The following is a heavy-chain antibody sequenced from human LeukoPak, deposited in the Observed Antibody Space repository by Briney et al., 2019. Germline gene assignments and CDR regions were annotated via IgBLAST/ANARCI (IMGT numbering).Heavy chain of an antibody. V-gene: IGHV4-38-2*01. CDR3: ARLCQVTSCAKFDY. CDR1: GYSITSGYY. Sequence: SETLSLTCAVSGYSITSGYYWGWIRQSPGKGLAWSGGIYYSGSIFYNASFESRLTLSVDTSKNQFYLKLRSLTAADTAVYYCARLCQVTSCAKFDYWGQGIQVTVSS. CDR2: IYYSGSI. J-gene: IGHJ4*02. D-gene: IGHD2-21*02.